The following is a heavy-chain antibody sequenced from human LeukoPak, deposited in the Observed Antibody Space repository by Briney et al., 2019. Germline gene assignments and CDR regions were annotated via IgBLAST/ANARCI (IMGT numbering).Heavy chain of an antibody. D-gene: IGHD3-10*01. CDR1: GGSFSGYY. CDR3: AKLARFYCSGSYYKSDYYYYMDV. J-gene: IGHJ6*03. V-gene: IGHV4-34*01. Sequence: PSETLSLTCAVYGGSFSGYYWSWIRQPPGKGLEWIGEINHSGSTNYNPSLKSRVTISGDTSKNQFSLKLSSETAADTAVYYCAKLARFYCSGSYYKSDYYYYMDVWGKGTTVTVSS. CDR2: INHSGST.